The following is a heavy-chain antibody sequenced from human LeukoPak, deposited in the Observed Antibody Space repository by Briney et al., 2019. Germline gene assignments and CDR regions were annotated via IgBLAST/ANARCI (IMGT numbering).Heavy chain of an antibody. D-gene: IGHD2-15*01. CDR2: IYYSGST. CDR3: ASRYCSGGSCYPFDY. Sequence: SETLSLTCTASGGSISSSSYYWGWIRQPPGKGLEWIGSIYYSGSTYYNPSLKSRVTISVDTSKNQFSLKLSSVTAADTAVYYCASRYCSGGSCYPFDYWGQGTLVTVSS. V-gene: IGHV4-39*01. J-gene: IGHJ4*02. CDR1: GGSISSSSYY.